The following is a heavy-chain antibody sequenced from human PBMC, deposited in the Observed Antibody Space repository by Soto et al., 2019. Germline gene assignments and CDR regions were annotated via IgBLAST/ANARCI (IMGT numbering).Heavy chain of an antibody. J-gene: IGHJ6*02. Sequence: PSETLSLTCTVSGGSISSDYGSWIRQSPGKGLEWIGHIHYSGSATYNPSLRSRSTISVDTSNNQFSLKLNSVTTADTAVYYCARDGREASGMDVWGQGTKVTVSS. D-gene: IGHD1-26*01. CDR2: IHYSGSA. CDR1: GGSISSDY. V-gene: IGHV4-59*01. CDR3: ARDGREASGMDV.